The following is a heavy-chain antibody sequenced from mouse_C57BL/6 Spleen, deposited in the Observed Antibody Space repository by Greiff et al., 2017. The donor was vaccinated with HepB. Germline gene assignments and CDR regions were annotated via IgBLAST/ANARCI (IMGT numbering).Heavy chain of an antibody. D-gene: IGHD1-2*01. Sequence: QVQLQQSGAELVKPGASVKISCKASGYAFSSYWMNWVKQRPGKGLEWIGQIYPGDGDTNYNGKFKGKATLTADKSSSTAYMQLSSLTSEDSAVYFCARTDVITTVPFAYWGQGTLVTVSA. CDR1: GYAFSSYW. J-gene: IGHJ3*01. CDR2: IYPGDGDT. CDR3: ARTDVITTVPFAY. V-gene: IGHV1-80*01.